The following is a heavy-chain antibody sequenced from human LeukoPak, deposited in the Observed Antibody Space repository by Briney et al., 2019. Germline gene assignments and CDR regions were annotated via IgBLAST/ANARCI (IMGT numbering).Heavy chain of an antibody. CDR1: GYTFTGYY. CDR2: INPNSGGT. J-gene: IGHJ5*02. Sequence: GASVKVSCKASGYTFTGYYMHWVRQAPGQGLEWMGWINPNSGGTNYAQNLQGRVTMTTDTSTSIAYMELRSLRSDDTAVYYCARGPASDYNWFDPWGQGTLVTVSS. CDR3: ARGPASDYNWFDP. V-gene: IGHV1-2*02. D-gene: IGHD2-21*02.